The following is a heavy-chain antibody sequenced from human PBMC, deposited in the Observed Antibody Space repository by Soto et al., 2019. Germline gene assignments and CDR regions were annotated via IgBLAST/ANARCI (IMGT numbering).Heavy chain of an antibody. CDR2: MNPNSGNT. D-gene: IGHD4-17*01. CDR3: ARGSDYGDGAAFDI. V-gene: IGHV1-8*01. CDR1: GYTFSSYD. J-gene: IGHJ3*02. Sequence: ASVKVSCKASGYTFSSYDINWVRQATGQGPEWMGWMNPNSGNTGYAQKFQGRVTMTRNTSISTAYMELSSLRSEDTAVYYCARGSDYGDGAAFDIWGQGTMVTVSS.